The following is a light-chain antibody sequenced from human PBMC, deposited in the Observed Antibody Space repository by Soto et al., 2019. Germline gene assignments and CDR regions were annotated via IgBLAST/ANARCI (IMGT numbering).Light chain of an antibody. Sequence: EIVMTQSPATLSGSPGERATLSCRASQRVSSNLAWYQQKPGQAPRLLIYGASTRATGIPARFSGSGSGTEFSLTISRLQSEDFAVYYCQQYNNWPPITFGQGTRLEIK. CDR3: QQYNNWPPIT. V-gene: IGKV3-15*01. J-gene: IGKJ5*01. CDR1: QRVSSN. CDR2: GAS.